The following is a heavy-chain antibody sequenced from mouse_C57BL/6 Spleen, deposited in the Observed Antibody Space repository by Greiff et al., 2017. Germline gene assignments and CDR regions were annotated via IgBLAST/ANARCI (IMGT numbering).Heavy chain of an antibody. CDR3: AGGYGNYWYFDV. CDR1: GFNIKDYY. V-gene: IGHV14-2*01. Sequence: VHVKQSGAELVKPGASVKLSCTASGFNIKDYYMHWVKQRTEQGLEWIGRIDPEDGENKYAPKFQGKATITADTSSNTAYLQLSILTSEDTAVYYCAGGYGNYWYFDVWGTETTVTVSS. D-gene: IGHD2-10*02. J-gene: IGHJ1*03. CDR2: IDPEDGEN.